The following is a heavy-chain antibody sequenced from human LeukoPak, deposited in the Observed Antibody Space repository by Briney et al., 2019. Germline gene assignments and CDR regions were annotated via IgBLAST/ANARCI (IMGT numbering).Heavy chain of an antibody. D-gene: IGHD3-22*01. CDR1: GVSISSYY. Sequence: PSEALSLTCTVSGVSISSYYWSWIRQPPGKGLEWIGYIYYSGSTYYNPSLKSRVTISVDTSKNQFSLKLSSVTAADTAVYYCARRVRRYDSSGYYYDDWFDPWGQGTLVTVSS. J-gene: IGHJ5*02. CDR2: IYYSGST. CDR3: ARRVRRYDSSGYYYDDWFDP. V-gene: IGHV4-59*04.